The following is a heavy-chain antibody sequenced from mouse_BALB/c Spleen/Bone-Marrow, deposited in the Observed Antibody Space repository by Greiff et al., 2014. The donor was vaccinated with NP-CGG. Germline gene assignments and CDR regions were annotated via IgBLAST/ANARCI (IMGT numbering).Heavy chain of an antibody. D-gene: IGHD2-4*01. Sequence: VQLQQSGPEVVKPGASMKMSCKASGYSFTGYTMNWVKQSHGKNLEWIGLVNPYNGGTHYNQKFKGKATLTVDKSSSTAYVELLSLTSEDSAVYYCAREGDYDYAWFAYWGQGTLITVSA. CDR2: VNPYNGGT. CDR3: AREGDYDYAWFAY. J-gene: IGHJ3*01. CDR1: GYSFTGYT. V-gene: IGHV1-37*01.